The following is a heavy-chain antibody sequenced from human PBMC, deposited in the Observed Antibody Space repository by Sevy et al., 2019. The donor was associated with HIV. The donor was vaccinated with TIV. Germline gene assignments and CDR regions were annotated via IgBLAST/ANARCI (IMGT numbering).Heavy chain of an antibody. CDR3: AKEETTGYI. CDR2: ISASGGST. J-gene: IGHJ4*02. D-gene: IGHD3-9*01. V-gene: IGHV3-23*01. Sequence: GGSLRLSCTASGFTFSSYVISWVRQAPGKGLEWVSTISASGGSTYYAYSVKGRFTISRDNSKKNVYLDMNSLRAEDTAIFYCAKEETTGYIWGQGTLVTVSS. CDR1: GFTFSSYV.